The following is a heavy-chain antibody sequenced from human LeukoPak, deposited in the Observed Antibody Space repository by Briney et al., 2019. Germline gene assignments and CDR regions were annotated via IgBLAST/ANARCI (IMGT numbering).Heavy chain of an antibody. J-gene: IGHJ4*01. V-gene: IGHV3-7*03. CDR1: GFTFGPYW. D-gene: IGHD1-14*01. Sequence: GGSLRLSCSASGFTFGPYWMNWVRQAPGKGPEWVANIKQDGSEINYVDSVKGRFIISRDNAKNSLYLQMNSLRVDDTAVYYCAGGSGWITGDWGHGTLVTVSS. CDR3: AGGSGWITGD. CDR2: IKQDGSEI.